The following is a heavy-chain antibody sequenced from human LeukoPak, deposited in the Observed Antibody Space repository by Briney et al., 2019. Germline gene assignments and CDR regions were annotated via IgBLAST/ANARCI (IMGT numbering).Heavy chain of an antibody. J-gene: IGHJ4*02. CDR1: GFTFSSYS. CDR2: ISSSSSTI. CDR3: ARDQDSNYEDY. V-gene: IGHV3-48*01. D-gene: IGHD4-11*01. Sequence: PGGSLRLSCAASGFTFSSYSMNWVRQAPGKGLEWVSYISSSSSTIYYADSVKGRFTISRDNAKNSLYLQMNSLRAEDTAAYYCARDQDSNYEDYWGQGTLVTVSP.